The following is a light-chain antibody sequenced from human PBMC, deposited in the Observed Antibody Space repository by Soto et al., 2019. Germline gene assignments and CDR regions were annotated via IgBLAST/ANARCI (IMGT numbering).Light chain of an antibody. V-gene: IGKV1-5*01. Sequence: DIQMTQSPSTLSASVGDRVTITCRASQSISSWLAWYQQKPGKAPQLLIYDASSLESGVRSRFSGSGSGTEFTPTISSLQPDDFATYYCQQYNSYSCTFGQGTKVDIK. J-gene: IGKJ2*02. CDR3: QQYNSYSCT. CDR1: QSISSW. CDR2: DAS.